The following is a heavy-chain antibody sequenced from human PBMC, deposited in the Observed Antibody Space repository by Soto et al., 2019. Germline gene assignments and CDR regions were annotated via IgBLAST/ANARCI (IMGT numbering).Heavy chain of an antibody. V-gene: IGHV1-2*04. CDR2: INPNSGGT. D-gene: IGHD3-16*01. CDR1: GYTFTGYY. CDR3: ARGGKRYDYVWGKKIADAFDI. J-gene: IGHJ3*02. Sequence: ASVKVSCKASGYTFTGYYMHWVRQAPGQGLEWMGWINPNSGGTNYAQKFQGWVTMTRDTSISTAYMELSRLRSDDTAVYYCARGGKRYDYVWGKKIADAFDIWGKGTMVTVAS.